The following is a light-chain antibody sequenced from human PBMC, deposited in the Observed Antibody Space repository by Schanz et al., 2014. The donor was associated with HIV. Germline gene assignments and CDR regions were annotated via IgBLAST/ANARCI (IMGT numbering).Light chain of an antibody. J-gene: IGKJ5*01. CDR2: GAS. V-gene: IGKV3-11*01. CDR3: QQRSNWPPT. CDR1: QSVSNNY. Sequence: EIVLTQSPGTLSLSPGERVTLSCRASQSVSNNYLAWYRQTPGQPPRLVIFGASNRATGIPARFSGSGSGTDFTLTISSLEPEDFAVYYCQQRSNWPPTFGQGTRLEIK.